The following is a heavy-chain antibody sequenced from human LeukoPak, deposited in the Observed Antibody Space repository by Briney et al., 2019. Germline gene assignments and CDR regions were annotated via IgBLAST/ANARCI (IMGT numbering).Heavy chain of an antibody. V-gene: IGHV3-33*01. J-gene: IGHJ2*01. CDR3: ARDASPGYFDL. Sequence: PGGSLRLSCAGSGFTFGGYGMHWFRQTPGKGLEWVAVIAYDGSRAFYADSVKGRFTISRDNSKNTMSVQMDDLRAEDTAVYYCARDASPGYFDLWGRGTLVTVSS. CDR2: IAYDGSRA. CDR1: GFTFGGYG.